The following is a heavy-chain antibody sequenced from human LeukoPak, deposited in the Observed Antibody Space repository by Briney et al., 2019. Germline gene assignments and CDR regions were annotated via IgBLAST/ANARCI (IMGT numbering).Heavy chain of an antibody. D-gene: IGHD6-19*01. CDR3: AKQYSSGWYFV. J-gene: IGHJ4*02. V-gene: IGHV3-23*01. CDR1: GFTFSSYA. CDR2: ISGSSDST. Sequence: GGSLRLSCAASGFTFSSYAMSWVRQAPGKGLEWVSAISGSSDSTYYADSVKGRFTISRDNSKNTLYLQMNSLRAEDTAVYYCAKQYSSGWYFVWGQGTLVTVSS.